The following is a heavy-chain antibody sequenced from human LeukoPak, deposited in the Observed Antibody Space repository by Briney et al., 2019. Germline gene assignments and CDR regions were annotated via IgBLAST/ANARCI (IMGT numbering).Heavy chain of an antibody. Sequence: GGSLRLSCAASGFTFSSYAMHWVRQAPGKGLEWVAVISYDGSNKYYADSVKGRFTISRDNSKNTLYLQMNSLRAEDTAVYYCARGGSLITRGLDYWGQGTLVTVSS. CDR1: GFTFSSYA. V-gene: IGHV3-30-3*01. D-gene: IGHD3-22*01. J-gene: IGHJ4*02. CDR2: ISYDGSNK. CDR3: ARGGSLITRGLDY.